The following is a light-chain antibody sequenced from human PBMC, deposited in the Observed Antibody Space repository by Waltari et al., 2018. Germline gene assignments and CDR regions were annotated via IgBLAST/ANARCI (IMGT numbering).Light chain of an antibody. Sequence: DIVLTQSPATLSLSPGERATLSCRASQSSGNYLAWYHQKPGQVPRLLIYDASNRATGIPARCSGSGSGTAFTLTISSLEPEDFAVYYCFQRTNWPLTFGGGTKVEIK. V-gene: IGKV3-11*01. CDR3: FQRTNWPLT. CDR2: DAS. J-gene: IGKJ4*01. CDR1: QSSGNY.